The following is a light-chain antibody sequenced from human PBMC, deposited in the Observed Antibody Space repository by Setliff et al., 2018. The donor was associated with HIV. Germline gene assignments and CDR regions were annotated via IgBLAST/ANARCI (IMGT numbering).Light chain of an antibody. CDR2: DVS. Sequence: QSALTQPASVSGSPGQSITISCIGTSSDVGGYDFVSWYQQRPGKAPKLSIFDVSERPSGVSHRFSGSKSGNTASLTISGLQTEDEADYFCASYRSPATYVFGIGTKVTVL. J-gene: IGLJ1*01. CDR3: ASYRSPATYV. V-gene: IGLV2-14*03. CDR1: SSDVGGYDF.